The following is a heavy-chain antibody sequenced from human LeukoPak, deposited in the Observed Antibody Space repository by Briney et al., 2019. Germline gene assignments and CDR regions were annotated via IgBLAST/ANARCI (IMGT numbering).Heavy chain of an antibody. V-gene: IGHV3-23*01. CDR3: AKDRSGTVADIYFDY. Sequence: GGSLRLSCAASGFTFSSYAMSWVRQAPGKGLEWVSAISGSGGSTYYADSVKGRFTISRDNSKNTPYLQMNSLRAEDTAVYYCAKDRSGTVADIYFDYWGQGTLVTVSS. CDR1: GFTFSSYA. J-gene: IGHJ4*02. D-gene: IGHD6-19*01. CDR2: ISGSGGST.